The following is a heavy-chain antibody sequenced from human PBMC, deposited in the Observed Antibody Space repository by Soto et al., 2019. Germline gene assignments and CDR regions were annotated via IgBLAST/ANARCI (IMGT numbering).Heavy chain of an antibody. CDR3: ARVQDMALLLFGAPPPGMDV. V-gene: IGHV3-7*03. Sequence: GGSLRLSCAASGFTFSSYWLSWVRQAPGKGLERVANIKQDGSEKYYVDSVKGRFTISRDNAKNSLYLQMNSLRAEDTAVYYCARVQDMALLLFGAPPPGMDVWGQGTTVTVSS. J-gene: IGHJ6*02. D-gene: IGHD3-10*01. CDR2: IKQDGSEK. CDR1: GFTFSSYW.